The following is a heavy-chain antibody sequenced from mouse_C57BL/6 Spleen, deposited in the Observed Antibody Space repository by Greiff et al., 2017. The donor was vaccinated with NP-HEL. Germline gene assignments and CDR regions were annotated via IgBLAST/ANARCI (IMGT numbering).Heavy chain of an antibody. CDR2: IDPSDSYT. D-gene: IGHD6-1*01. V-gene: IGHV1-50*01. J-gene: IGHJ2*01. Sequence: VKLQESGAELVKPGASVKLSCKASGYTFTSYWMQWVKQRPGQGLEWIGEIDPSDSYTNYNQKFKGKATLTVDTSSSTAYMQLSSLTSEDSAVYYCARGGLLYFDYWGQGTTLTVSS. CDR3: ARGGLLYFDY. CDR1: GYTFTSYW.